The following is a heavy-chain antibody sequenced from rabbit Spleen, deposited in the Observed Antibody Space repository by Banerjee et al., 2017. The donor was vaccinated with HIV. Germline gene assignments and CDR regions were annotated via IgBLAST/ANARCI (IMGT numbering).Heavy chain of an antibody. CDR1: GFSFSSNW. CDR3: AGDLASVVGWNFGL. CDR2: IDTNDGDT. Sequence: LEESGGGLVKPGGTLTLTCTVSGFSFSSNWICWVRQAPGKGLEWIACIDTNDGDTDYANWPKGRFTISKTSSTTVTLQMTSLTAADTATYFCAGDLASVVGWNFGLWGPGTLVTVS. V-gene: IGHV1S45*01. D-gene: IGHD3-1*01. J-gene: IGHJ4*01.